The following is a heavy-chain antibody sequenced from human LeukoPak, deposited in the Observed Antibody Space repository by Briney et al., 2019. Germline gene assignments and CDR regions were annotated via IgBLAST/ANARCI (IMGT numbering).Heavy chain of an antibody. CDR2: ISGSGGST. D-gene: IGHD3-3*01. Sequence: GGSLRLSCAASGFTFSSYAMSWVRQAPGKGLEWVSAISGSGGSTYYADSVKGRFTISRDNSKDTLYLQMNSLRAEDTAVYYCAKAPRLLEWLFYFDYWGQGTLVTVSS. CDR3: AKAPRLLEWLFYFDY. J-gene: IGHJ4*02. V-gene: IGHV3-23*01. CDR1: GFTFSSYA.